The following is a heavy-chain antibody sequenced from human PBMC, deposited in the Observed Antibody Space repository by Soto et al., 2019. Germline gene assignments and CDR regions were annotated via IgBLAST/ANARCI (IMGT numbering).Heavy chain of an antibody. Sequence: GGSLRLSCAASGFSFSSYGMHWVRQAPGKGLEWVAVIWYDGSNKYYADSVRGRFTISRDNSKTTLYLQMNSQRADYTAVYYCARDHEVPVYYYYYGMDVWGHGTTVTVSS. D-gene: IGHD4-4*01. CDR2: IWYDGSNK. CDR3: ARDHEVPVYYYYYGMDV. V-gene: IGHV3-33*01. CDR1: GFSFSSYG. J-gene: IGHJ6*02.